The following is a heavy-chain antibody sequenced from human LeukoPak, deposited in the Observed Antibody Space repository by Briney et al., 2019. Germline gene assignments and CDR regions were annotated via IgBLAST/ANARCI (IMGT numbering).Heavy chain of an antibody. D-gene: IGHD3-22*01. CDR2: INPNSGGT. J-gene: IGHJ4*02. CDR1: GYTFTGYY. CDR3: ATAYYYDSSGYKYCFGY. V-gene: IGHV1-2*06. Sequence: ASVKVFCKASGYTFTGYYMHWVRQAPGQGLEWMGRINPNSGGTNYAQKFQGRVTMTRDTSISTAYMELSRLRSDDTAVYYCATAYYYDSSGYKYCFGYWGQGTLVTVSS.